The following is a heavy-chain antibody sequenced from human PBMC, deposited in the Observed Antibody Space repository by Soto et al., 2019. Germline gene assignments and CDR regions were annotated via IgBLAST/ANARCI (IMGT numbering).Heavy chain of an antibody. V-gene: IGHV4-30-2*01. CDR3: ARDTAPSDV. J-gene: IGHJ6*02. CDR2: IYHSGST. Sequence: SETLSLTCTVSGGSISRGDYYCSWIRQPPGKGLEWIGYIYHSGSTYYNPSLKSRVTISVDRSKNQFSLKLSSVTAADTAVYYCARDTAPSDVWGQGTTVTVSS. D-gene: IGHD4-17*01. CDR1: GGSISRGDYY.